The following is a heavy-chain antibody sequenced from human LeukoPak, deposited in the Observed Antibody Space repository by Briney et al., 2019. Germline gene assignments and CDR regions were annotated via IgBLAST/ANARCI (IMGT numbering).Heavy chain of an antibody. CDR3: ARDYYDSSGYYYPNDAFDI. Sequence: GGSLRLSCAASGFTFSDYYMSWIRQAPGKGLEWVSYISSSGSTIYYADSVKGRFTISRDNAKNSLYLQMNSLRAEDTAVYYCARDYYDSSGYYYPNDAFDIWGQGTVVTVSS. D-gene: IGHD3-22*01. CDR1: GFTFSDYY. V-gene: IGHV3-11*01. J-gene: IGHJ3*02. CDR2: ISSSGSTI.